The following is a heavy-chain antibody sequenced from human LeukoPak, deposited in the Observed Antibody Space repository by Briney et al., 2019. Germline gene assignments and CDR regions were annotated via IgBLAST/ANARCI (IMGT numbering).Heavy chain of an antibody. V-gene: IGHV4-39*07. Sequence: SETLSLTCTVSGGSISSSSYYWGWLRQPPGKGLEWIGSIYYSGSTYYNPSLKSRVTISVDTSKNQFSLKLSSVTAADTAVYYCARDLEARYYYDSSGYYPGGYWGQGTLVTVSS. D-gene: IGHD3-22*01. CDR1: GGSISSSSYY. CDR3: ARDLEARYYYDSSGYYPGGY. J-gene: IGHJ4*02. CDR2: IYYSGST.